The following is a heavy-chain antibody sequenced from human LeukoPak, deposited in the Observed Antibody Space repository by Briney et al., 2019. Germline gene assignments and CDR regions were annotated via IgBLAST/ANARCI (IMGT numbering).Heavy chain of an antibody. CDR2: ISTNGGST. J-gene: IGHJ4*02. CDR3: AGGSSWYRGIDY. CDR1: GFTFSSYA. Sequence: GGSLRLSCAASGFTFSSYAMYWVRQAPGKGLEYGSAISTNGGSTDYANSVKGRFTISRDNSKNTLYLQMGSLRAEDMGVYYCAGGSSWYRGIDYWGQGTLVTVSS. V-gene: IGHV3-64*01. D-gene: IGHD6-13*01.